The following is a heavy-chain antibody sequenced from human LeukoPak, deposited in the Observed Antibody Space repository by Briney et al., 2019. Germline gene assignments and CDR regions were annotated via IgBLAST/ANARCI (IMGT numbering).Heavy chain of an antibody. Sequence: SETLSLTCTVSGGSISSYYWSWIRQPPGKGLEWIGYIYYSGSTNYNPSLKSRVTISVDTSKTQFSLKLSSVTAADTAVYYCARAYNWNDVGGYYYYGMDVWGQGTTVTVSS. CDR3: ARAYNWNDVGGYYYYGMDV. J-gene: IGHJ6*02. CDR1: GGSISSYY. V-gene: IGHV4-59*01. CDR2: IYYSGST. D-gene: IGHD1-20*01.